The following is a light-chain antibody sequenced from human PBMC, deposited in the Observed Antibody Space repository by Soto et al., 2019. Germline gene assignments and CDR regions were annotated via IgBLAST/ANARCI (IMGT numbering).Light chain of an antibody. CDR3: QQYDSSPPMYT. Sequence: EIVLTQSPGTLSLSPGERATLSCRASQSVSSSYLAWYQQKPGQAPRLLMYGACSRATGIPDRFSGSGSGTDFTLTISRLEPEDFAVYYCQQYDSSPPMYTFGQGTKLEIK. CDR2: GAC. V-gene: IGKV3-20*01. CDR1: QSVSSSY. J-gene: IGKJ2*01.